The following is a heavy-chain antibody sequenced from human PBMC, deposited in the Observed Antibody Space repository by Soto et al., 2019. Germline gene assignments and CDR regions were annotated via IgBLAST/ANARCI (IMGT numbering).Heavy chain of an antibody. CDR2: INPGWSIT. CDR3: ARVPTGKYGVWNY. V-gene: IGHV3-74*01. CDR1: GFTFSSYW. Sequence: PGGSLRLSCAASGFTFSSYWMHWVRQAPGKGLVWVSRINPGWSITAYADSVKGRFTISRDNAKNTLYLQMNTLRGDDTAVYYCARVPTGKYGVWNYWGQGTLVTAPQ. D-gene: IGHD2-8*01. J-gene: IGHJ4*02.